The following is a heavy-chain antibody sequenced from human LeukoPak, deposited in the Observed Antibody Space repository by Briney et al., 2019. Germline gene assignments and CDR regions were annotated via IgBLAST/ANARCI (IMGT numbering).Heavy chain of an antibody. V-gene: IGHV3-23*01. CDR3: ARADGGMAARPQPFDY. J-gene: IGHJ4*02. Sequence: GGSLRLSCAASGFIFTNYAISWVRQDPGKGLERVSSISGNGRTTYYADSVMGRFTISRDNSKNTLYLQMNSLRAEDAAVYYCARADGGMAARPQPFDYWGQGTLVTVSS. CDR1: GFIFTNYA. D-gene: IGHD6-6*01. CDR2: ISGNGRTT.